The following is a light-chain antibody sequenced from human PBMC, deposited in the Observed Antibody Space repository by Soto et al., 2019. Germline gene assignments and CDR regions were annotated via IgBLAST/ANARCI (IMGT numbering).Light chain of an antibody. CDR2: DVG. Sequence: QSALTQPASVSGSPGQSITISCTGTSSDVGAYNYVSWYQLHPGKAPKLMIYDVGYRPSGVSNRFSGSKSGSTASLTISGLQAEYEANFYCSSYTTSDTLVFGGGTKVTVL. J-gene: IGLJ2*01. V-gene: IGLV2-14*03. CDR3: SSYTTSDTLV. CDR1: SSDVGAYNY.